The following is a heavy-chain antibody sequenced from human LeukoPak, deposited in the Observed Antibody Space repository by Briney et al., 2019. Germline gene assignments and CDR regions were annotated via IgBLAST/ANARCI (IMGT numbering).Heavy chain of an antibody. V-gene: IGHV3-21*01. Sequence: GGSLRLSCEASGFTFTTYSMTWVRQAPGKGLEWVSIISSGSSAILSADALKGRFTISRDDAKNLLYLDMNSLRAEDTAVYYCAGSSGYYYEPDYWGQGTLVTVSS. J-gene: IGHJ4*02. CDR3: AGSSGYYYEPDY. D-gene: IGHD3-22*01. CDR2: ISSGSSAI. CDR1: GFTFTTYS.